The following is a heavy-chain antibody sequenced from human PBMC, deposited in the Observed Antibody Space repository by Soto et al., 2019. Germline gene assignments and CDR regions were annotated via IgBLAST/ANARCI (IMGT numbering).Heavy chain of an antibody. V-gene: IGHV1-69*01. CDR3: AAELGFGKLSVV. D-gene: IGHD3-10*01. Sequence: QVQVVQSGVEVRRPGSSVKVSCKASGDTFKNCVISWVRQAPGQGLEWMGGIIPLFGTTDFAQRFPGRLTITTDESTTTAYMDLSRLRSEDTATYYCAAELGFGKLSVVWGQGTTVIVSS. J-gene: IGHJ6*02. CDR2: IIPLFGTT. CDR1: GDTFKNCV.